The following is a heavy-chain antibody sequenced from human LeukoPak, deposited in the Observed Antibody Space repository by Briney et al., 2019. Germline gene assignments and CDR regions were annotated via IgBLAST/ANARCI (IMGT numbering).Heavy chain of an antibody. CDR3: ARDRDPGYCSGGSCYGSAYTAHFDY. CDR1: GYTFNNYE. D-gene: IGHD2-15*01. CDR2: MNPNRGNT. J-gene: IGHJ4*02. Sequence: ASVKVSCKASGYTFNNYEINWVRQATGQGLEWMGWMNPNRGNTGYAQKFQGRVTMTRNTSISTAYMELSSLRSDDTAVYYCARDRDPGYCSGGSCYGSAYTAHFDYWGQGTLVTVSS. V-gene: IGHV1-8*01.